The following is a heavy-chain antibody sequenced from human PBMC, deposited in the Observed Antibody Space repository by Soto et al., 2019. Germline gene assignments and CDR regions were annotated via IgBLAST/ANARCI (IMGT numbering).Heavy chain of an antibody. V-gene: IGHV3-23*01. J-gene: IGHJ4*02. CDR1: GFTFGFNA. CDR3: AKVEGYWYYYDSSGYSAFDY. D-gene: IGHD3-22*01. CDR2: ISGSGGST. Sequence: GGSLRLSCAATGFTFGFNALSWVRQAPGKGLEWVSAISGSGGSTYYADSVKGRFTISRDNSKNTLYLQMNSLRAEDTAVYYCAKVEGYWYYYDSSGYSAFDYWGQGTLVTVSS.